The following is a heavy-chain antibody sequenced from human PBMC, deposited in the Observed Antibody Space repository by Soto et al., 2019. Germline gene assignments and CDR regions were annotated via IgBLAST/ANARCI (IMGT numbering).Heavy chain of an antibody. CDR3: AREGYGSGIDY. D-gene: IGHD3-10*01. J-gene: IGHJ4*02. CDR2: IGTAGDT. CDR1: GFTFSSYD. V-gene: IGHV3-13*01. Sequence: EVQLVESGGGLVQPGGSLRLSCAASGFTFSSYDMHWVRQATGKGLEWVSAIGTAGDTYYPGSVKGRFTISRENAKNSLYLQMNSLRAGDTAVYYCAREGYGSGIDYWGQGTLVIVSS.